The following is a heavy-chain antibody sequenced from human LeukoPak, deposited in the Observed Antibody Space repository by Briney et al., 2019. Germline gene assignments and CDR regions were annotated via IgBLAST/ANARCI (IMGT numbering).Heavy chain of an antibody. J-gene: IGHJ4*02. CDR1: GYTFTGYY. Sequence: CASVKVSCKASGYTFTGYYMHWVRQAPGQGLEWMGWINPNSGGTNYAQKFQGGVTMTRDTSISTAYMELSRLRSDDTAVYYCATDKWELPGFDYWGQGTLVTVSS. CDR3: ATDKWELPGFDY. CDR2: INPNSGGT. V-gene: IGHV1-2*02. D-gene: IGHD1-26*01.